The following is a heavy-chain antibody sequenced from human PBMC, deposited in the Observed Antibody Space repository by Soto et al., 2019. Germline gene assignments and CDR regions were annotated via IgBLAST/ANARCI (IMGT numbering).Heavy chain of an antibody. CDR1: GGSISSTNW. V-gene: IGHV4-4*02. CDR2: DFHSGST. Sequence: QVQLQESGPGLVKPSGTLSLACAVSGGSISSTNWWGWVREPPGKGLEWIGEDFHSGSTNNNPSLKSRVTISVNESKNHFSLNLRSVTAADTAVYYCARVVSPYGLDVWGQGTTVTVSS. J-gene: IGHJ6*02. CDR3: ARVVSPYGLDV.